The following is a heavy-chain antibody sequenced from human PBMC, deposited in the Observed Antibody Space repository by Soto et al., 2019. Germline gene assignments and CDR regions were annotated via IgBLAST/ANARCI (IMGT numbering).Heavy chain of an antibody. D-gene: IGHD6-13*01. Sequence: GESLKISCKGSGYSFTSYWIGWVRQMPGKGLEWMGIIYPGDSDTRYSPSFQGQVTISADKSISTAYLQWSSLKASDTAMYYCARQGQQLVRGGSYNWFDPWGQGTLVTVSS. CDR2: IYPGDSDT. CDR1: GYSFTSYW. CDR3: ARQGQQLVRGGSYNWFDP. J-gene: IGHJ5*02. V-gene: IGHV5-51*01.